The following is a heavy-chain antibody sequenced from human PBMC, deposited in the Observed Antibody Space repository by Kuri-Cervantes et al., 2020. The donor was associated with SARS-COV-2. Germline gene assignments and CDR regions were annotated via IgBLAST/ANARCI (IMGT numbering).Heavy chain of an antibody. J-gene: IGHJ4*02. Sequence: SETLSLTCAVYGGSFSGYYWSWIRQPPGKGLEWIGEINRSGSTNYNPSLKSRVTISVDTSKNQFSLKLSSVTAADTAVYYCATDYYGSGSSSDYWGQGTRV. V-gene: IGHV4-34*01. CDR1: GGSFSGYY. CDR2: INRSGST. D-gene: IGHD3-10*01. CDR3: ATDYYGSGSSSDY.